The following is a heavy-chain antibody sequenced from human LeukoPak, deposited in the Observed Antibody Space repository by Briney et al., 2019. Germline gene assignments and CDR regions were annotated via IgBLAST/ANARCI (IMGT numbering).Heavy chain of an antibody. Sequence: GGSLRLSCVGSGFTFSNAWMSWVRQAPGKGLEWVGRIKSKTDGGTTDYAAPVKGRFTISRDDSKNMVYLQMNSLKSEDTAVYYCYGSGSRIYWGQGTLVTVSS. D-gene: IGHD3-10*01. V-gene: IGHV3-15*01. CDR2: IKSKTDGGTT. CDR3: YGSGSRIY. CDR1: GFTFSNAW. J-gene: IGHJ4*02.